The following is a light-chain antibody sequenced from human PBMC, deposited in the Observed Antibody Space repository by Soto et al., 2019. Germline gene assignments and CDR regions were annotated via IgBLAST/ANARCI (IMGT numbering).Light chain of an antibody. V-gene: IGKV1-5*03. CDR3: QQYKTYWS. CDR1: QSISSW. Sequence: DIQMTQSPSTLSASVGVRITITCRASQSISSWLAWYQQKSGKAPKVLIYKASSLESGVPSRFSGSGSGTEFTLTISSLQPDDFATYYCQQYKTYWSFGQGTKVEIK. CDR2: KAS. J-gene: IGKJ1*01.